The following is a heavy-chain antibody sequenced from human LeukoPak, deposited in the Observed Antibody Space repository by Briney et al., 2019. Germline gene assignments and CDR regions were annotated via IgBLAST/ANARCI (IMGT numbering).Heavy chain of an antibody. CDR3: ARDRARVATSGGFDY. CDR1: GFTFSYHA. Sequence: GGSLRLSCAASGFTFSYHAMNWVRHAPGKGLEWLAYIGVGGSTQYYGDSVKGRFTISRDNSKNTLYLQMNSLRAEDTAVYYCARDRARVATSGGFDYWGQGTLVTVSS. CDR2: IGVGGSTQ. V-gene: IGHV3-48*01. J-gene: IGHJ4*02. D-gene: IGHD5-12*01.